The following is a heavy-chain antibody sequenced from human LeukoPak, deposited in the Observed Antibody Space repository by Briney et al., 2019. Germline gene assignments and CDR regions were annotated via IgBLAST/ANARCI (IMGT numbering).Heavy chain of an antibody. D-gene: IGHD2-2*02. Sequence: GGSLRLSCAASGFTFSSYGMHWVRQAPGKGLEWVAVIWYDGSNKYYADSVKGRFTISRDNSKNTLYLQMNSLRAEDTAVYYCARDGLGCSSTSCYICYYYGMDVWGQGTTVTVSS. CDR3: ARDGLGCSSTSCYICYYYGMDV. J-gene: IGHJ6*02. CDR1: GFTFSSYG. V-gene: IGHV3-33*01. CDR2: IWYDGSNK.